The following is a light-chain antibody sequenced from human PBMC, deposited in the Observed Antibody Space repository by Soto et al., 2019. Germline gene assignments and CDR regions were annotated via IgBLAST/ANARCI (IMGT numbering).Light chain of an antibody. CDR3: QKYEKWPPSLT. Sequence: DMRSTQSTDDLAVSLCERATVKFKVGQVFLYSSNNKNYLAWYQQKPGQPPKLLIYWASTRESGVPDRFSGSGSGTDFTLTISSLQSEDFAVYYCQKYEKWPPSLTFGPGTRMEFK. CDR1: QVFLYSSNNKNY. CDR2: WAS. V-gene: IGKV4-1*01. J-gene: IGKJ5*01.